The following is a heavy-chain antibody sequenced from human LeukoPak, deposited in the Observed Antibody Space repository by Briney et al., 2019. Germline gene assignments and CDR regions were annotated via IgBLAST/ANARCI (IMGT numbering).Heavy chain of an antibody. D-gene: IGHD3-22*01. CDR1: GFIFGNYP. V-gene: IGHV3-30-3*01. J-gene: IGHJ4*02. Sequence: GKSLRLSCAASGFIFGNYPMHWVRQAPGKGLEWVAVISGDGSNEHYADSAKGRFTVSRDNAKSTAYLQMNSLRSEDTAVYYCAKDDPDSSEDWGQGTLVTVSS. CDR3: AKDDPDSSED. CDR2: ISGDGSNE.